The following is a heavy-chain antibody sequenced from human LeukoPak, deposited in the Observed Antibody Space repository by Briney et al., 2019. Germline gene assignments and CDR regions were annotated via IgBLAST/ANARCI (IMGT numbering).Heavy chain of an antibody. Sequence: SETLSLTCTVSGGSISSYYWSWIRQPPGKGLEWIGYIYYSGSTNYNPSLKSRVTISVDTSKNQFSLKLSSVTAADTAVYYCARGYGGDIVVVPLFDYWGQGTLVTVSS. D-gene: IGHD2-2*01. CDR3: ARGYGGDIVVVPLFDY. CDR2: IYYSGST. CDR1: GGSISSYY. J-gene: IGHJ4*02. V-gene: IGHV4-59*01.